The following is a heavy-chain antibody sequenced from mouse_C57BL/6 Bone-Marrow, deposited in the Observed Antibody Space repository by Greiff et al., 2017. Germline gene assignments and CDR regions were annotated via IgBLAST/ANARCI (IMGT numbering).Heavy chain of an antibody. J-gene: IGHJ2*01. D-gene: IGHD1-3*01. V-gene: IGHV1-4*01. Sequence: VQLQQSGAELARPGASVKMSCKASGYTFTSYTMHWVKQRPGQGLEWIGYINPSSGYTKYNQKFKDKATLTADKSSSPAYMQLSSLTSEDSAVHYCARLALLKGYWGQGTTRTVSS. CDR2: INPSSGYT. CDR1: GYTFTSYT. CDR3: ARLALLKGY.